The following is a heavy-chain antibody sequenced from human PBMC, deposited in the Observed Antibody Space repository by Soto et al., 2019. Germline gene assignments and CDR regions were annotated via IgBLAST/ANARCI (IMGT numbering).Heavy chain of an antibody. CDR2: INAGNGNT. CDR3: ARSRLVRTYYYYGMDV. V-gene: IGHV1-3*01. CDR1: GYTFTSYA. D-gene: IGHD2-2*01. Sequence: ASVKVSCKASGYTFTSYAMHWVRQAPGQRLEWMGWINAGNGNTKYSQKFQGRVTITRDTSASTAYMELSSLRSEDTAVYYCARSRLVRTYYYYGMDVWGQGTTVTVSS. J-gene: IGHJ6*02.